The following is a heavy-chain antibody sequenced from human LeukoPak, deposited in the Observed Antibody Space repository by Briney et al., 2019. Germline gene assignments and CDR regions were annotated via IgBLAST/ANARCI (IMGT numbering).Heavy chain of an antibody. CDR1: GFTFSSYW. D-gene: IGHD3-9*01. Sequence: GGSLRLSCEASGFTFSSYWMSWVRQAPGKGLEWVANVKTDGSEKYYVDSVKGRFTISRDNAKNSLYLQMNSLRAEDTAVYYCARDYTGYFPWGQGTLVIVSS. CDR2: VKTDGSEK. CDR3: ARDYTGYFP. V-gene: IGHV3-7*03. J-gene: IGHJ5*02.